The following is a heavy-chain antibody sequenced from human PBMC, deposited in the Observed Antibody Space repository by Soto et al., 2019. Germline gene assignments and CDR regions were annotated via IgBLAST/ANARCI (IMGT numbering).Heavy chain of an antibody. J-gene: IGHJ6*02. CDR2: ISPYDGYT. Sequence: QVQLVQSGAEVKKPGASVKVSCKASGYTFTSYGINWVRQAPGQGLEWLGWISPYDGYTNYAQILQGRVYMITDTSTKTAYMELRSLRSDDTAMYYCARGGYYDSSGSRNYHYYGMNVWGQGTTVTVSS. V-gene: IGHV1-18*01. D-gene: IGHD3-22*01. CDR3: ARGGYYDSSGSRNYHYYGMNV. CDR1: GYTFTSYG.